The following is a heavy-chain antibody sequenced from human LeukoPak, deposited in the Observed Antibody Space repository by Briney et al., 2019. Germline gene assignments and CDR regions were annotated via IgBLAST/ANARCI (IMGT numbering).Heavy chain of an antibody. D-gene: IGHD1-26*01. J-gene: IGHJ4*02. CDR1: GFTFSSHG. Sequence: GGSLRLSCAASGFTFSSHGMYWVAQPPDKRLQWVAVIWFDGSKEYYTDPVKARFTSSRDNAKNTRWLQMNSLRADDTAVYYCTRLTGVGSYQHLDYWGQGTLVTVSS. CDR2: IWFDGSKE. CDR3: TRLTGVGSYQHLDY. V-gene: IGHV3-33*07.